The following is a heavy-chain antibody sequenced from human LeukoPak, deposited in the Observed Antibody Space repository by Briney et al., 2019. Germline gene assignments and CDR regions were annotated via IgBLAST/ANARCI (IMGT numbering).Heavy chain of an antibody. CDR3: AGILQRNYDFWRPGYYYYMDV. CDR1: GGSISSSSYY. CDR2: IYYSGST. Sequence: SETLSLTCTVSGGSISSSSYYWGWIRQPPGKGLEWIGSIYYSGSTYYNPSLKSRVAISVDTSKNPSSLKLSSVTAADTAVYYCAGILQRNYDFWRPGYYYYMDVWGKGTTVTVSS. V-gene: IGHV4-39*01. D-gene: IGHD3-3*01. J-gene: IGHJ6*03.